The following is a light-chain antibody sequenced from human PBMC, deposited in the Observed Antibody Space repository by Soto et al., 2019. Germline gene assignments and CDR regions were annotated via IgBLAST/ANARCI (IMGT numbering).Light chain of an antibody. J-gene: IGKJ1*01. Sequence: EIVLTQSPGTLSLSRLERATLXWRPSQSLRTNSLAWYQQKPGQAPRLLISGVYSRAAGIPDRFSGSGSGTDFTLTISRLEPEDFAVYYCQQYDTSPRTFGQGTKVDIK. CDR1: QSLRTNS. V-gene: IGKV3-20*01. CDR3: QQYDTSPRT. CDR2: GVY.